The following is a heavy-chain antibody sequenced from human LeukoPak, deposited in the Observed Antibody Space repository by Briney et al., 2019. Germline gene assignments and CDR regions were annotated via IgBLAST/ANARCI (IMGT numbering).Heavy chain of an antibody. V-gene: IGHV3-64*01. J-gene: IGHJ4*02. CDR1: GFTFSSYA. D-gene: IGHD5-18*01. CDR3: ATPRRGYSYGFDY. Sequence: GGSLRLSCAASGFTFSSYAMHWVRQAPGKGLEYVSAISSNGGSTYYANSVKGRFTISRGNSKNTLYLQMGSLRAEDMAVYYCATPRRGYSYGFDYWGQGTLVTVSS. CDR2: ISSNGGST.